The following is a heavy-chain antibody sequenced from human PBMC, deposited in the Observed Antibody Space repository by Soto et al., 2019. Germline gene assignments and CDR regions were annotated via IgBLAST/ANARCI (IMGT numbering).Heavy chain of an antibody. Sequence: GGSLRLSCAASGFTFSSYAMTWVRQAPGKGLAWVSTISDRGASTYYADSVKGRFTISRDNFKNTLYLQLNSRRAEDTAVYYGAKAAAGPEFDYWGQGTLVTVSS. D-gene: IGHD6-13*01. J-gene: IGHJ4*02. CDR2: ISDRGAST. CDR3: AKAAAGPEFDY. V-gene: IGHV3-23*01. CDR1: GFTFSSYA.